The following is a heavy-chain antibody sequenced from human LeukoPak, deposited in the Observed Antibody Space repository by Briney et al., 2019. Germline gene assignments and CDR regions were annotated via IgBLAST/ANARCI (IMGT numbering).Heavy chain of an antibody. D-gene: IGHD3-3*01. CDR1: GGTFSSYA. J-gene: IGHJ5*02. CDR3: ARVRWSYYDFWSGYYTGDWFDP. Sequence: ASVKVSCKASGGTFSSYAISWVRQAPGQGLEWMGWISAYNGNTNYAQKLQGRVTMTTDTSTSTAYMELRSLRSDDTAVYYCARVRWSYYDFWSGYYTGDWFDPWGQGTLVTVSS. V-gene: IGHV1-18*01. CDR2: ISAYNGNT.